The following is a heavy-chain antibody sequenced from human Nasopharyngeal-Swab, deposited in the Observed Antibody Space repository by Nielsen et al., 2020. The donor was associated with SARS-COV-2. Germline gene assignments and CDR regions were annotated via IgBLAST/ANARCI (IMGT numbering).Heavy chain of an antibody. D-gene: IGHD3-22*01. V-gene: IGHV3-21*01. CDR1: GFTFSSYS. Sequence: GASLKISCAASGFTFSSYSMNWVRQAPGKGLEWVSSISGSSSYIYYADSVKGRFTISRDNAKNSLYLQMNSLRAEDTAVYYCARGSYYYDSSGYYDYWGQGTLVTVSS. J-gene: IGHJ4*02. CDR2: ISGSSSYI. CDR3: ARGSYYYDSSGYYDY.